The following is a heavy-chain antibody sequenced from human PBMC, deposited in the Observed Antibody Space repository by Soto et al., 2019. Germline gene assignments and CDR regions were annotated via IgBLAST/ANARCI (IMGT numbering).Heavy chain of an antibody. Sequence: SETLSLTCTVSGGSITGYYWSWIRQPPGKGPEWIGNIHYSGSTNYNPSLKSRVTISVDTSKNQFSLRLSSVTAAETAVYYCARHSYYSNPLRFDPWGQGTLVPVSP. CDR3: ARHSYYSNPLRFDP. D-gene: IGHD4-4*01. CDR2: IHYSGST. V-gene: IGHV4-59*08. J-gene: IGHJ5*02. CDR1: GGSITGYY.